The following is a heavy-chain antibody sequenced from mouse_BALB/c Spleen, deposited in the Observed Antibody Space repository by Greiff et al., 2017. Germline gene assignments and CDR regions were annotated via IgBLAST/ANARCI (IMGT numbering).Heavy chain of an antibody. V-gene: IGHV1S22*01. CDR2: IYPGSGST. CDR3: TGNRYAMDY. Sequence: KQPGSELVRPGASVKLSCKASGYTFTSYWMHWVKQRPGQGLEWIGNIYPGSGSTNYDEKFKSKATLTVDTSSSTAYMQLSSLTSEDSAVYYCTGNRYAMDYWGQGTSVTVSS. CDR1: GYTFTSYW. J-gene: IGHJ4*01. D-gene: IGHD2-14*01.